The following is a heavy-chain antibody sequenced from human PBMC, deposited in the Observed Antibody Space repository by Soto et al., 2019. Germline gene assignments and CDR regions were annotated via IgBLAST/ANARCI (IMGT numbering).Heavy chain of an antibody. Sequence: QVQLVQSGAEVKKPGASVKVSCKASGYTFTSYDINWVRQATGQGLEWMGWMNPNSGNTGYAQKFQGRVTMTRNTSISTAYMEMSSLRSDDTAVYYCARGRWYQLLFSHYGMAVWGQGTTVTVSS. CDR2: MNPNSGNT. D-gene: IGHD2-2*01. CDR3: ARGRWYQLLFSHYGMAV. CDR1: GYTFTSYD. V-gene: IGHV1-8*01. J-gene: IGHJ6*02.